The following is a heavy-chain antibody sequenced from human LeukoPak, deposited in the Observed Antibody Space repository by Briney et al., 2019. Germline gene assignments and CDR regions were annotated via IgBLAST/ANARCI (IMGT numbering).Heavy chain of an antibody. CDR3: ASPIAVADYYYYYMDV. J-gene: IGHJ6*03. CDR2: INSGGSST. CDR1: GFTFSSYW. D-gene: IGHD6-19*01. V-gene: IGHV3-74*01. Sequence: PGGSLRLSCAASGFTFSSYWMHWVRQAPGKGLVWVSRINSGGSSTSYADSVKGRFTISRDNAKNTLYLQMNSLRAEDTAVYYCASPIAVADYYYYYMDVWGKGTTVTVSS.